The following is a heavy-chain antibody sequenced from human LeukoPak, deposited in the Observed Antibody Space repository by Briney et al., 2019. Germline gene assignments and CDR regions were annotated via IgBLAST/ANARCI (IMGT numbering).Heavy chain of an antibody. CDR3: ARARGYSYGYSDY. Sequence: GGSLRLSCAASGFTFSSYSMNWVRQAPGRGLEWVSYICSSGSVIDYADSVKGRFTISRDNAKNSLYLQMNSLRAEDTAVYYCARARGYSYGYSDYWGQGTLVTVSS. D-gene: IGHD5-18*01. CDR1: GFTFSSYS. V-gene: IGHV3-48*01. J-gene: IGHJ4*02. CDR2: ICSSGSVI.